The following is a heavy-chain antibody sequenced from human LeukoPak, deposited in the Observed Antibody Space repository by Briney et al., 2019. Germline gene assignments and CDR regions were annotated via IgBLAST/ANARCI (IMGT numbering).Heavy chain of an antibody. CDR2: ISPTSDYT. Sequence: EAGGSLRLSCAASGFTFIDYSMSWIPQAPGKGLEWVSYISPTSDYTSYADSVKGGFTIFRDNAKNSLFLQMNSLRVEDTAVYYCARCQYNSSPDFWGQGTLVTVSS. V-gene: IGHV3-11*03. CDR3: ARCQYNSSPDF. D-gene: IGHD6-13*01. CDR1: GFTFIDYS. J-gene: IGHJ4*02.